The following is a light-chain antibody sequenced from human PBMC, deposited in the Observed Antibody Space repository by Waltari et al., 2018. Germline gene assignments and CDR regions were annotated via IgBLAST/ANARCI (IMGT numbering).Light chain of an antibody. CDR3: QQGKSFPIT. J-gene: IGKJ3*01. Sequence: DIQMTQSPSPVSASVGDRVTITCRASQDIGNRLAWYQQKPGKAPNLLIYGTSSFQTGVPSRFSGSGSGTEFTLTISSLQPEDFGTYYCQQGKSFPITFGPGTKVEIK. V-gene: IGKV1-12*01. CDR1: QDIGNR. CDR2: GTS.